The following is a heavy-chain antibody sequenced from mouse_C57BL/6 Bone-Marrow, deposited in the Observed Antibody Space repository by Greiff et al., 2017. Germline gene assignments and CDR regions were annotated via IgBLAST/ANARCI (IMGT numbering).Heavy chain of an antibody. J-gene: IGHJ2*01. D-gene: IGHD1-1*01. CDR2: IHPNSGST. Sequence: QVQLQQPGAELVKPGASVKLSCKASGYTFTSYWMHWVKQRPGQGLEWIGMIHPNSGSTNYNEKFKSKATLTVDKSSSTAYMQLSSLTSEDSAVYYCAREKYYGRGVYYFDYWGQGTTLTVSS. V-gene: IGHV1-64*01. CDR3: AREKYYGRGVYYFDY. CDR1: GYTFTSYW.